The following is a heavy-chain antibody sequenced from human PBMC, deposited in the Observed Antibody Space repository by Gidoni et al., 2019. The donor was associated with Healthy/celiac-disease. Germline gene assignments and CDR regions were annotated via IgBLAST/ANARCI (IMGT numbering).Heavy chain of an antibody. D-gene: IGHD1-1*01. CDR3: AKGDGRYFHLYDY. V-gene: IGHV3-23*01. CDR2: ISGSGGST. J-gene: IGHJ4*02. Sequence: EVQLLESGGGLVQPGGSLRLSCAASGFTLSSYAMSWVRQAPGQGVEWVSAISGSGGSTYYADSVKGRFTISRDNSKNTLYLQMNSLRAEDTAVYYCAKGDGRYFHLYDYWGQGTLVTVSS. CDR1: GFTLSSYA.